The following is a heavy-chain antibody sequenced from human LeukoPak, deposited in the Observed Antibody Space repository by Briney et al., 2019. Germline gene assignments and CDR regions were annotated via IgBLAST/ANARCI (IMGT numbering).Heavy chain of an antibody. V-gene: IGHV3-7*01. Sequence: GGSLTGECKNRRFTFSSYWMSWVGRAIGKGQEWVANIKQDGSEKYYVDSVEGRFTISRDNAKNSLYLQMNSLRAEDTAVYYCARDFSVSASAYWGQGTLVTVSS. CDR1: RFTFSSYW. CDR3: ARDFSVSASAY. D-gene: IGHD2-2*01. CDR2: IKQDGSEK. J-gene: IGHJ4*02.